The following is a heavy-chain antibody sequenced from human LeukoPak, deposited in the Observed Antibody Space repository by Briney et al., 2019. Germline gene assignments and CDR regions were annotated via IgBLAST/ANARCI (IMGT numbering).Heavy chain of an antibody. CDR1: GGSFSGYY. CDR2: INHSRNT. V-gene: IGHV4-34*01. CDR3: ARQPGRRDAFDI. Sequence: SETLSLTCAVYGGSFSGYYWTWMRQPPGKGLEWIGEINHSRNTNYNPSLKSRVTISIDTSKNQFSLKLSSVTAADTAVYYCARQPGRRDAFDIWGQGTMVTVSS. J-gene: IGHJ3*02.